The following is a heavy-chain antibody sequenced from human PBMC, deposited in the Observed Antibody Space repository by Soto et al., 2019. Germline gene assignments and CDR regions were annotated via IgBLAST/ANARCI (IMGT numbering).Heavy chain of an antibody. CDR2: IYSGGSA. D-gene: IGHD3-3*01. CDR1: GFSASATY. Sequence: EVQLVESGGDLILPGGSLRLSCAASGFSASATYMSWVRQAPGKGLEWVLVIYSGGSASYADSVKGRFTISRDNSKNTVYLQMNNMRADDTGVYYCARGEEWGWRHYFDLWGQGTPVTVSS. CDR3: ARGEEWGWRHYFDL. J-gene: IGHJ4*02. V-gene: IGHV3-53*01.